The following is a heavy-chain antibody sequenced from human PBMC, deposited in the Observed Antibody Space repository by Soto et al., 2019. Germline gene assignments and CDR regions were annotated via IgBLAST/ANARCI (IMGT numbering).Heavy chain of an antibody. D-gene: IGHD3-22*01. CDR3: ARDRGGYYDSSGNNEVDWCDP. CDR1: GFTLSSYW. Sequence: EVQLVESGGGLVQPVGSLRLSCAASGFTLSSYWMHWVRQAPGKGLVWVSRINSDGSSTSYADPVKGRFTISRDNAKNTLYLQMNSLRAEDTAVYNCARDRGGYYDSSGNNEVDWCDPWGEGTLVTVSS. CDR2: INSDGSST. V-gene: IGHV3-74*01. J-gene: IGHJ5*02.